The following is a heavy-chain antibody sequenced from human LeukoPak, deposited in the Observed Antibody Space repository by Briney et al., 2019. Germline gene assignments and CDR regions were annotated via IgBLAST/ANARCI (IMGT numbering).Heavy chain of an antibody. Sequence: PSETLSLTCTVSGGSISSSSYYWGRIRQPPGKGLEWIGYIYYSGSTNYNPSLKSRVTISVDTSKNQFSLKLSSVTAADTAVYYCAATDGSSGYYYRNGAFDIWGQGTMVTVSS. CDR1: GGSISSSSYY. J-gene: IGHJ3*02. CDR2: IYYSGST. V-gene: IGHV4-61*05. D-gene: IGHD3-22*01. CDR3: AATDGSSGYYYRNGAFDI.